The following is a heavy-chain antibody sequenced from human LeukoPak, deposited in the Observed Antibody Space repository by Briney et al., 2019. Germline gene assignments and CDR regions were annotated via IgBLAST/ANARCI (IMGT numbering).Heavy chain of an antibody. J-gene: IGHJ4*02. CDR2: ISYDGSNK. Sequence: GGSLRLSCAASGFTFSSYGMHWVRQAPGKGLEWVAVISYDGSNKYYADSVKGRFTISRDNSKNTLHLQMNSLRAEDTAVYYCAKSAYCGGDCYSFDYWGQGTLVTVSS. V-gene: IGHV3-30*18. CDR1: GFTFSSYG. CDR3: AKSAYCGGDCYSFDY. D-gene: IGHD2-21*02.